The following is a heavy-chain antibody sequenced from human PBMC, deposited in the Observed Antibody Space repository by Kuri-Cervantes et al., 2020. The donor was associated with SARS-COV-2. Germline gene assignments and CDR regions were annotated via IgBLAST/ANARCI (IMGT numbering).Heavy chain of an antibody. CDR2: IGTAGDT. D-gene: IGHD6-13*01. Sequence: GESLKISCSASGFTFSSYDMHWVRQATGKGLEWVSAIGTAGDTYYPGSVKGRFTISRENSKNSLYLQMNSLRAGDTAVYYCARGGSWYYYYMDVWGKGTTVTVSS. V-gene: IGHV3-13*01. CDR3: ARGGSWYYYYMDV. CDR1: GFTFSSYD. J-gene: IGHJ6*03.